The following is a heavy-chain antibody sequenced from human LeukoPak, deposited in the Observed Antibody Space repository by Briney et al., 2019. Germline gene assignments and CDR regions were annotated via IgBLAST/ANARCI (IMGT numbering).Heavy chain of an antibody. CDR3: ARSNHADDF. CDR2: INTSGSST. V-gene: IGHV3-74*03. D-gene: IGHD1-14*01. Sequence: PGGSLRLSCAASGFTFSDYLMHWVRQVPGKGLVWVSRINTSGSSTTYADSVKGRFTISRDNAKNTLYLQMDSLRAEDTGVYYCARSNHADDFWGQGTLVTVSS. J-gene: IGHJ4*02. CDR1: GFTFSDYL.